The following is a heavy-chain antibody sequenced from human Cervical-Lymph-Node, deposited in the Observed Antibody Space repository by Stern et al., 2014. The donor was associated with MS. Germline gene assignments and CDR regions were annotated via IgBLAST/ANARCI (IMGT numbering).Heavy chain of an antibody. CDR3: AKDRDHGDSYNWFDP. Sequence: VQLVESGGGVVQPGRSLRLSCAASGFTFRDYGMHWVRQAPRKGLEWLTFISNDGSLKHHLDSVKGRFTISRDNSRNILYLQMTSLTPEDTAVYYCAKDRDHGDSYNWFDPWGQGTLVTVSS. J-gene: IGHJ5*02. CDR2: ISNDGSLK. CDR1: GFTFRDYG. D-gene: IGHD2-21*02. V-gene: IGHV3-30*18.